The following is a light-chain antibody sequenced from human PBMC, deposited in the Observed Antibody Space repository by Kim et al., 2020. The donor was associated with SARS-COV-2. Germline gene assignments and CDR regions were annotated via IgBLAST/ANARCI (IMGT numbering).Light chain of an antibody. CDR3: QRGYNLRWT. V-gene: IGKV3D-7*01. J-gene: IGKJ1*01. CDR2: GAF. CDR1: QSVSSSY. Sequence: PGERATLSCRASQSVSSSYLSWYQQKPGQAPRRLIDGAFTRATGIPARFSGSGSETDFTLTISSLQPEHFAVYYCQRGYNLRWTFGQGTKVDIK.